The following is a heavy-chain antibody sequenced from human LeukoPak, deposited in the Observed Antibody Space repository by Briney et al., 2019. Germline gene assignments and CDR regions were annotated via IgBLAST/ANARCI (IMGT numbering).Heavy chain of an antibody. CDR3: VASSGSYDSSGYYPSWFDP. D-gene: IGHD3-22*01. J-gene: IGHJ5*02. CDR2: ISYSGTT. Sequence: SETLSLTCAVSDYSIRIGYYWGWIRQPPGKGLEWIGSISYSGTTYYNPSLKSRVTISLGTSNNQFSLKLASVTATDTAVYYRVASSGSYDSSGYYPSWFDPWGQGTLVTVSS. CDR1: DYSIRIGYY. V-gene: IGHV4-38-2*01.